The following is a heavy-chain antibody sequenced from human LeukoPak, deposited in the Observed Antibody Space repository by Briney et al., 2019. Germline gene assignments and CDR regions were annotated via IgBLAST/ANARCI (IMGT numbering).Heavy chain of an antibody. J-gene: IGHJ2*01. D-gene: IGHD2-2*01. V-gene: IGHV4-59*01. Sequence: SETLSLTCTVSGASIRSSYWSWIRQPPGKGLEWIGCIYYTGSTNYNPSLKSRVTTSLATSKNQFSLKLTSVTAADTAMYFCARDVVVVPAGRRYFDLWGRGTLVTVSS. CDR3: ARDVVVVPAGRRYFDL. CDR2: IYYTGST. CDR1: GASIRSSY.